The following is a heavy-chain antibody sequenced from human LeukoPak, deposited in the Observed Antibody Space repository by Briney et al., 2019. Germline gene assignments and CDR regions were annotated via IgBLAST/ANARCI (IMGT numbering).Heavy chain of an antibody. D-gene: IGHD2-8*01. CDR2: ISSSSSYI. V-gene: IGHV3-21*01. CDR1: GFTFSSYS. J-gene: IGHJ3*02. CDR3: ASSLNGDAFDI. Sequence: GGSLRLSCAASGFTFSSYSMNWVRQAPGKGLEWVSSISSSSSYIYYADSVKGRFTISRDNAKNSLYLQMNSLRAEDTAVYYCASSLNGDAFDIWGQGTMVTVSS.